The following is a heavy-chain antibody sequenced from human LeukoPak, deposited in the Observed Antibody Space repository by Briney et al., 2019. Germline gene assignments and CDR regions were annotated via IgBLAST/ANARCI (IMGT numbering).Heavy chain of an antibody. D-gene: IGHD3-10*01. CDR2: IWYDGTNK. V-gene: IGHV3-33*01. J-gene: IGHJ4*02. CDR3: ARASGSYYYFDY. Sequence: GGSLRLSCAASGFTFSSYGMHWVRQAPGKGLEWVAVIWYDGTNKYYGDSVKGRFTISRDNSKNTLYLQMNSLRAEDTAVYYCARASGSYYYFDYWGQGTLVTVSS. CDR1: GFTFSSYG.